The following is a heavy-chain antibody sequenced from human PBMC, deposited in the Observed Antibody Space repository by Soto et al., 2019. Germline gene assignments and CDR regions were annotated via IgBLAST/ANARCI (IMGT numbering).Heavy chain of an antibody. CDR3: AAGAPLHY. V-gene: IGHV3-33*01. Sequence: XGSLRLSCAASGFTFTNYGMHWVRQAPGKGLEWVAIMWYDGSNKYYADSVKGRFTVSRDNSENTVTLQMNSLRAEDTAVYYCAAGAPLHYGGQGTLVTVSS. D-gene: IGHD3-10*01. CDR2: MWYDGSNK. CDR1: GFTFTNYG. J-gene: IGHJ4*01.